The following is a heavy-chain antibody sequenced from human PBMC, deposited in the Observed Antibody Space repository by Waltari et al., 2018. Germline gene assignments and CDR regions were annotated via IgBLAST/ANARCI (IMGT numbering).Heavy chain of an antibody. J-gene: IGHJ5*02. D-gene: IGHD3-3*01. CDR1: GGSISSGSYY. CDR2: ISYSGTT. V-gene: IGHV4-39*07. Sequence: QLQLQESGPGLVKPSETLSLTCTVSGGSISSGSYYWGWIRQPPGKGLESIGYISYSGTTYYNLSFKSRVTMSVATSRDQYSLSLRSVAAADTAVYYCARYYGNGEGWLDPWGQGTLVTVSS. CDR3: ARYYGNGEGWLDP.